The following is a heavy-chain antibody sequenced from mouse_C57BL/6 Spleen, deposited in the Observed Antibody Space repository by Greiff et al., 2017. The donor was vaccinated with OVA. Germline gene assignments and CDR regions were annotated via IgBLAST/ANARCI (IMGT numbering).Heavy chain of an antibody. V-gene: IGHV5-16*01. CDR1: GFTFSDYY. CDR3: ARFYDGYPDD. CDR2: INYDGSST. D-gene: IGHD2-3*01. J-gene: IGHJ2*01. Sequence: EVKLMESEGGLVQPGSSMKLSCTASGFTFSDYYMAWVRQVPEKGLEWVANINYDGSSTYYLDSLKSRFIISRDNAKNILYLQMSSLKSEDTATYYCARFYDGYPDDWGQGTTLTVSS.